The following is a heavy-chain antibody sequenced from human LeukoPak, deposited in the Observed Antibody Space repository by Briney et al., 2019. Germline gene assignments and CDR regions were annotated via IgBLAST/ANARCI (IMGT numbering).Heavy chain of an antibody. J-gene: IGHJ3*02. Sequence: PSETLSLTCTVSGDSISKYYWSWIRQPPGEGLEWIGYISNGGTTKYNPSLKSRVTISVDTSNNQLSLGLSSVTAADTAVYHCVRLQPNTGEWAFDIWGQGTMVSVSS. CDR1: GDSISKYY. V-gene: IGHV4-59*01. D-gene: IGHD1-1*01. CDR2: ISNGGTT. CDR3: VRLQPNTGEWAFDI.